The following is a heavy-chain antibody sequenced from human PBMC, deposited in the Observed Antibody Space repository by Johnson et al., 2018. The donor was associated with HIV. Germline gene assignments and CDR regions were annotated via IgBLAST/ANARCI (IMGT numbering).Heavy chain of an antibody. Sequence: QVQLVESGGGVVQPGRSLRLSCAASGFTFSSYAMHWVRQAPGKGLEWVSGISWNSGSTYYADSVKGRFTISRDNSKNTLYLQMNSLRAEDTAVYYCARTRHYYEAFDIWGQGTMVTVSS. V-gene: IGHV3-64*04. CDR1: GFTFSSYA. CDR2: ISWNSGST. CDR3: ARTRHYYEAFDI. J-gene: IGHJ3*02. D-gene: IGHD3-10*01.